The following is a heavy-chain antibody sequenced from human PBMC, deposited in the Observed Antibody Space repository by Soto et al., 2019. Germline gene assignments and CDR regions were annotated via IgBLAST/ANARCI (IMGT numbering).Heavy chain of an antibody. CDR1: GYAFRNYG. Sequence: QVQLVQSGAEVKKPGASVKVSCKASGYAFRNYGISWMRLAPGQGLEWMGWINNYDGDINLPQKFRGRITVTADTSTTTVYMERENLTDDDTAVYYCARYIAFSIDHWGQGTLVIVSS. CDR3: ARYIAFSIDH. CDR2: INNYDGDI. J-gene: IGHJ4*02. V-gene: IGHV1-18*01. D-gene: IGHD2-15*01.